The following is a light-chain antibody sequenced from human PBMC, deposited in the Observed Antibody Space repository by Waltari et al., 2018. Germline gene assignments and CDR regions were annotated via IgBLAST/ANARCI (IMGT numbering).Light chain of an antibody. CDR2: GAS. Sequence: EIVMTPSPATLSLPTGERATLSCRASQSVSNSLAWYQQKPGQAPRLLIYGASSRATGIPDRFSGSGSGTEFTLTISSLEPGDVAVYYCQQNSNWPLTFGGGTKVEIK. J-gene: IGKJ4*01. CDR1: QSVSNS. V-gene: IGKV3D-15*01. CDR3: QQNSNWPLT.